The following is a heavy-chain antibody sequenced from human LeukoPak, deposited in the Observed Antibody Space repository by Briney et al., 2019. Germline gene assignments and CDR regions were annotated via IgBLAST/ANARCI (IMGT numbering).Heavy chain of an antibody. CDR1: GFTFSSYA. CDR2: ITGGGGGT. V-gene: IGHV3-23*01. J-gene: IGHJ4*02. D-gene: IGHD6-19*01. CDR3: AKRVPGWYYCDY. Sequence: QSGGSLRLSCAASGFTFSSYAMSWVRQAPGKGLEWVSAITGGGGGTHYADSVKGRFTISRDNSKNTLYLQMNSLRVEGKAVYYCAKRVPGWYYCDYWGKGTVSPSPQ.